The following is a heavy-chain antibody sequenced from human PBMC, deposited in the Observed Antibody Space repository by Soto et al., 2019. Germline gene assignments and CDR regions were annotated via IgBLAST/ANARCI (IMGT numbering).Heavy chain of an antibody. CDR3: ASLFEF. J-gene: IGHJ4*02. V-gene: IGHV3-74*01. CDR1: GFTFRYYW. CDR2: INNDGSDT. Sequence: EVHLVESGGGLVQPGGSLRLSCAASGFTFRYYWLHWVRQVPGRGPVWVSGINNDGSDTFYADFVEGRFTISRDNAKNTVYLQMDSLRAEDTAVYYCASLFEFWGQGTLVTVPS.